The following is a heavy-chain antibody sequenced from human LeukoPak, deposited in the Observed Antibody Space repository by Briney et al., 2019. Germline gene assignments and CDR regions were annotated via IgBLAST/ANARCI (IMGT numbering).Heavy chain of an antibody. CDR2: IYYSGST. CDR1: GGSISSSSYY. J-gene: IGHJ5*02. Sequence: SETLSLTCTVSGGSISSSSYYWGWIRQPPGKGLEWIGSIYYSGSTYYNPSLKSRVTISVDTSKNQFSLKLSSVTAADTAVYYCAIDTYYDFWSGYYSTSGWFDPWVQGTLVTVSS. V-gene: IGHV4-39*07. CDR3: AIDTYYDFWSGYYSTSGWFDP. D-gene: IGHD3-3*01.